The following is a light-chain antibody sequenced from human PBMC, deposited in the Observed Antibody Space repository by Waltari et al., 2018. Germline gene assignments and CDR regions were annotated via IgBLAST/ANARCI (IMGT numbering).Light chain of an antibody. CDR1: QSISSW. Sequence: DIQMTQSPSTLSASVGDRVTITCRARQSISSWLAWYQQKPGKAPKLLIYKASSLESWVPSRFSGSGSGTEFTLTISSLQPDDFATYYCQQYNSYTYTFGQGTKLEIK. CDR2: KAS. CDR3: QQYNSYTYT. V-gene: IGKV1-5*03. J-gene: IGKJ2*01.